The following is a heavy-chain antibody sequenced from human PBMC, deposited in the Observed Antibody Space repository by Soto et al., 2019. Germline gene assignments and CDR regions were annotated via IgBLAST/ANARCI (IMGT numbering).Heavy chain of an antibody. Sequence: GQRLEWMGWINAGNGNTKYSQKFQGRVTITRDTSASTAYMELSSLRSEDTAVYYCARVTGRYYYGMDVWGQGTTVTVS. CDR2: INAGNGNT. CDR3: ARVTGRYYYGMDV. J-gene: IGHJ6*02. V-gene: IGHV1-3*01.